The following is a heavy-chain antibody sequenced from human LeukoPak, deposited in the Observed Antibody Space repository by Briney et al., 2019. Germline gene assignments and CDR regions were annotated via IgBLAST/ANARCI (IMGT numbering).Heavy chain of an antibody. Sequence: SETLSLTCTVSGGSISSSHYHWGWIRQPPGKGLEWVVSVYYSGTTYYNPSLKSRVTISVDTSKNQFSLKLSSVTAADTAVYYCGGIEGSGSSRDGAFDIWGQGTMVTVSS. V-gene: IGHV4-39*07. CDR2: VYYSGTT. D-gene: IGHD1-26*01. CDR3: GGIEGSGSSRDGAFDI. CDR1: GGSISSSHYH. J-gene: IGHJ3*02.